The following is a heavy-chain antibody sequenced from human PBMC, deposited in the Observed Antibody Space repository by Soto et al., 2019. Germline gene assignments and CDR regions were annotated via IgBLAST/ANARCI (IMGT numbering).Heavy chain of an antibody. D-gene: IGHD6-6*01. CDR1: GFTFASYA. Sequence: GGSLRLSCAASGFTFASYAMTWVRQAPGKGLEWVSNIHTSGGSTNYAESVRGRFSISRDNSKNMLYLQMSSLRGEDTAVYYCARLSSNSWTDYWGQGTPVTVSS. CDR2: IHTSGGST. V-gene: IGHV3-23*01. CDR3: ARLSSNSWTDY. J-gene: IGHJ4*02.